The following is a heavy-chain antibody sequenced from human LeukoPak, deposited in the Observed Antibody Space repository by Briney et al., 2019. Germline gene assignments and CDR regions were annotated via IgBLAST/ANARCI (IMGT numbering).Heavy chain of an antibody. CDR3: ARGAAAGTYNWFDP. V-gene: IGHV3-33*01. Sequence: GGSLRLSCAASGFTFSSYGMHWGRQAPGKGLGWGAVIWYDGSNKYYADSVKGRFTISRDNPKNTLYLQMNSLRAEDTAVYYCARGAAAGTYNWFDPWGQGTLVTVSS. CDR2: IWYDGSNK. J-gene: IGHJ5*02. CDR1: GFTFSSYG. D-gene: IGHD6-13*01.